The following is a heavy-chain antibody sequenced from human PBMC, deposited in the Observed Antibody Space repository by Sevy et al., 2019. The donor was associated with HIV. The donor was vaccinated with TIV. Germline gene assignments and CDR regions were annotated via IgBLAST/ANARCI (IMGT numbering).Heavy chain of an antibody. V-gene: IGHV3-9*01. D-gene: IGHD3-10*01. Sequence: GRSLRLSCAASGFTFDDYAMHWVRQAPGKGLEWVSGISWNSGSIGYADSVKGRFTISRDNAKNSLYLQMNSLGAEDTALYYCAKAPSGYFYGSGRFYFDYWGQGTLVTVSS. J-gene: IGHJ4*02. CDR3: AKAPSGYFYGSGRFYFDY. CDR2: ISWNSGSI. CDR1: GFTFDDYA.